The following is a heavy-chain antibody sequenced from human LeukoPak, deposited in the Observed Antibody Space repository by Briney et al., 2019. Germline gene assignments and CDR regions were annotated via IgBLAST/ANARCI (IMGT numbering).Heavy chain of an antibody. CDR2: IWYDGSNK. CDR3: ARDGGIVATTNPFDY. CDR1: GFTFSTYG. Sequence: PGGSLRLSCAASGFTFSTYGMHWVRQAPGKGLEWVAVIWYDGSNKYYADSVKGRFTISRDNSKNTLYLQMNSLRAEDTAVYYCARDGGIVATTNPFDYWGQGTLVTVSS. D-gene: IGHD5-12*01. V-gene: IGHV3-33*01. J-gene: IGHJ4*02.